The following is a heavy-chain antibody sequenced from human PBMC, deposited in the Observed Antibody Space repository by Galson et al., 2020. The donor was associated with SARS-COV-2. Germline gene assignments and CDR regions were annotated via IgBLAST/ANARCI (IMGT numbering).Heavy chain of an antibody. CDR2: INYSGDT. CDR1: DGSLSPYY. J-gene: IGHJ4*02. CDR3: VRRGSYYFDF. V-gene: IGHV4-34*01. D-gene: IGHD1-26*01. Sequence: SETLSLTCAVSDGSLSPYYWGWIRQIPGKGLQWSAEINYSGDTEFLPSLKSRVTVSIDSSMKHIYLNLTSVTAADSGRYFCVRRGSYYFDFWGQGSLVTVS.